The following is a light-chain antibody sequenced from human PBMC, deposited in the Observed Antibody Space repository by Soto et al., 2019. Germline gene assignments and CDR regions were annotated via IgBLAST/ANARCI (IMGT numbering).Light chain of an antibody. Sequence: QSALTQPASVSGSPGQSITISCTGTSSVVGSYNLVSWYQQHPGKAPKLMIYEDNKRPSGVSNRFSVSKSGYTASLTISGLQAEDEADYYCCSYASTSTYVFGRGTKVTVL. V-gene: IGLV2-23*01. CDR2: EDN. CDR1: SSVVGSYNL. CDR3: CSYASTSTYV. J-gene: IGLJ1*01.